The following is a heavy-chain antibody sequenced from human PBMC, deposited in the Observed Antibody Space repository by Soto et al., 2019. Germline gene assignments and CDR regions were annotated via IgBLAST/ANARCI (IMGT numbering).Heavy chain of an antibody. CDR3: AKDKPGTTSFDY. Sequence: GWSLRLSCAASGFTISSNAVYWFLQAPGKGLEWVSAISDRGDTTHYADSVKGRFTISRDTSKNTLYLQLNALRADDTAVYYCAKDKPGTTSFDYWGQATLVTVSS. J-gene: IGHJ4*02. D-gene: IGHD1-1*01. V-gene: IGHV3-23*01. CDR2: ISDRGDTT. CDR1: GFTISSNA.